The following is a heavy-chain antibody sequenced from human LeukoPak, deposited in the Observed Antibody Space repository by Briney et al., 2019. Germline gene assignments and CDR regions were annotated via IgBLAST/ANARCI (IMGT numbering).Heavy chain of an antibody. D-gene: IGHD2-8*01. Sequence: GGSLRLSCAASGFTFSDSAMNWVRQAPGEGLEWVSYISASGSTILYADSVKGRFTISRDNAKNSLYLQMNSLRAEDTAVYYCARSGTYCTEGICYTGYYFDFWGQGTLVTVSS. CDR1: GFTFSDSA. CDR2: ISASGSTI. J-gene: IGHJ4*02. CDR3: ARSGTYCTEGICYTGYYFDF. V-gene: IGHV3-48*03.